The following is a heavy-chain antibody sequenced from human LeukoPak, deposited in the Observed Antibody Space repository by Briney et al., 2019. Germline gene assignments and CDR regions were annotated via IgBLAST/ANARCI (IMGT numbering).Heavy chain of an antibody. J-gene: IGHJ5*02. CDR2: ISSDGRTT. Sequence: GGSLRLSCAASGFTFSSYWMHWVRQAPGKGLVWVSRISSDGRTTTYADSVKSRFTISRDNAKNTLYLQMNSLRVEDTAVYYCAKGVSLTASGTTDPWGQGTLVTVSS. CDR1: GFTFSSYW. D-gene: IGHD6-13*01. V-gene: IGHV3-74*01. CDR3: AKGVSLTASGTTDP.